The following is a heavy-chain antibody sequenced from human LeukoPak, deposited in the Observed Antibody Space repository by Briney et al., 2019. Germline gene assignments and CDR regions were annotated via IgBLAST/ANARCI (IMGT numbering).Heavy chain of an antibody. V-gene: IGHV3-21*01. CDR3: ARGIAAAGTLI. D-gene: IGHD6-13*01. J-gene: IGHJ3*02. CDR2: ISSSSSYI. Sequence: PGGSPRLSCAASGFTFSSYSMNWVRQAPGKGLEWVSSISSSSSYIYYADSVKGRFTISRDNAKNSLYLQMNSLRAEDTAVYYCARGIAAAGTLIWGQGTMVTVSS. CDR1: GFTFSSYS.